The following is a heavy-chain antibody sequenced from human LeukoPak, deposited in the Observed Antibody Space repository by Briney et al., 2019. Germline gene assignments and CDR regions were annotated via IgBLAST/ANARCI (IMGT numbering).Heavy chain of an antibody. J-gene: IGHJ5*02. V-gene: IGHV3-74*01. D-gene: IGHD3-16*01. CDR3: TRDTFGPDDH. CDR1: GFVFSSYW. Sequence: PGGPLRLSCAASGFVFSSYWMHWVRQVPGKGLVWVSRINTDGSITNYADSVRGRFTISRDNAKRTLFLQMNSLRAEDTAVYYCTRDTFGPDDHWGQGTLVTVSS. CDR2: INTDGSIT.